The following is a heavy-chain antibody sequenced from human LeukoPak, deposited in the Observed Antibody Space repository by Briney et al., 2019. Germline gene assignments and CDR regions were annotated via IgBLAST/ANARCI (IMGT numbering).Heavy chain of an antibody. CDR2: IKSKTDGGTT. J-gene: IGHJ4*02. Sequence: AGGSLRLSCAASGFTFSNAWMSWVRQAPGKGLEWVGRIKSKTDGGTTDYAAPVKGRFTISRDDSKNTLYLQMNSLKTEDTAVYYCTTDYCSSTSRAWYYYDSSGYWGQGTLVTVSS. CDR1: GFTFSNAW. D-gene: IGHD3-22*01. CDR3: TTDYCSSTSRAWYYYDSSGY. V-gene: IGHV3-15*01.